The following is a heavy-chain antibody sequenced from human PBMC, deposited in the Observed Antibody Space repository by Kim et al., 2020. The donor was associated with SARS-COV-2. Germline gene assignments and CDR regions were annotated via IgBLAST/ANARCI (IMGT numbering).Heavy chain of an antibody. Sequence: GGSLRLSCATSGFNFDSHAMHWVRQAPGKGLEWVAVISFDGNREFYSESVKGRFTISRDNSRSMLDLQMNNLRPDDTAVYYCVRDRFVVRGWAVGHYWGQGTPVRVFS. V-gene: IGHV3-30-3*01. CDR1: GFNFDSHA. CDR3: VRDRFVVRGWAVGHY. D-gene: IGHD6-19*01. CDR2: ISFDGNRE. J-gene: IGHJ4*02.